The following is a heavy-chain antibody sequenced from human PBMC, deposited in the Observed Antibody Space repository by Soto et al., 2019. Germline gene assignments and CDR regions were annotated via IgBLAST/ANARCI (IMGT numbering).Heavy chain of an antibody. CDR1: GFTFSNNG. J-gene: IGHJ6*02. V-gene: IGHV3-33*01. CDR2: IWYDGINK. CDR3: ARDRVQMVDGLDV. D-gene: IGHD2-15*01. Sequence: QVQLVESGGGVVQPGRSLRLSCAASGFTFSNNGMHWVRQAPGKGLEWVAVIWYDGINKYYADSVKGRFIISRDNSQNTVYLQMNSLRAEATAVYYCARDRVQMVDGLDVWGQGTTVTVSS.